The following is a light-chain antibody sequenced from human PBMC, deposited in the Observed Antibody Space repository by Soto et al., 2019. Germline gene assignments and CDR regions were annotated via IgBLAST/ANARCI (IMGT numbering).Light chain of an antibody. J-gene: IGKJ3*01. Sequence: EIVFTQSPGTLSLSPGERATLSCRASQSVRSSYLAWYQHKAGQAPRLLIYGASSRATGIPDRFSGSGSGTDFTLTISRLEPEDFAVYYCQQYGTFGPGTKVDIK. CDR3: QQYGT. CDR1: QSVRSSY. CDR2: GAS. V-gene: IGKV3-20*01.